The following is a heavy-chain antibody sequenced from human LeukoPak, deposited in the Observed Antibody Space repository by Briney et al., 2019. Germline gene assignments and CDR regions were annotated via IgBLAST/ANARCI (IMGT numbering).Heavy chain of an antibody. D-gene: IGHD4-23*01. J-gene: IGHJ4*02. Sequence: GGSLRLSCAASGFTFSSYAMHWVRQAPGKGLEWVAVISYDGSNKYYADSVKGRFTISRDNARNSLYLQMNSLRAEDTAVYYCASLYDYGGNSDFDYWGQGTLVAVSS. CDR3: ASLYDYGGNSDFDY. CDR2: ISYDGSNK. V-gene: IGHV3-30-3*01. CDR1: GFTFSSYA.